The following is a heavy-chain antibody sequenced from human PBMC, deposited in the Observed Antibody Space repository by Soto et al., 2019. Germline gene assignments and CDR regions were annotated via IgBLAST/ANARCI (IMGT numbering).Heavy chain of an antibody. CDR2: IIPIFGTA. J-gene: IGHJ4*02. CDR3: ARDLEDCSGGSCFPGSLDY. V-gene: IGHV1-69*01. Sequence: QVQLVQSGAEVKKPGSSVKVSYKASGGTFSSYAISWVRQAPGQGLEWMGGIIPIFGTANYAQKFQGRVTITADESTSTAYMELSSLRSEDTAVYYCARDLEDCSGGSCFPGSLDYWGQGTLVTVSS. CDR1: GGTFSSYA. D-gene: IGHD2-15*01.